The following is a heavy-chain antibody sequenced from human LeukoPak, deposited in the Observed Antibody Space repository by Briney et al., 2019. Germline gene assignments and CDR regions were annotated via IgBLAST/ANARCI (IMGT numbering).Heavy chain of an antibody. D-gene: IGHD1-26*01. CDR2: INHSGST. Sequence: SETLSLTCAVYGGSFSGYYWSWIRQPPGKGLEWIGEINHSGSTNYNPSLKSRVTISVDTSKNQFSLKLTSVTAADTAVYYCARDTSYSGSLPLDYWGQGTLVTVSS. J-gene: IGHJ4*02. V-gene: IGHV4-34*01. CDR1: GGSFSGYY. CDR3: ARDTSYSGSLPLDY.